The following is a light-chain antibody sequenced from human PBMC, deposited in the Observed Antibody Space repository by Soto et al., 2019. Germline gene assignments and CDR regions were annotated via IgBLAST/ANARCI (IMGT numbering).Light chain of an antibody. V-gene: IGKV3-15*01. J-gene: IGKJ4*01. CDR1: QSVSSN. Sequence: EIVMTQSPATLSVSPGERATLSCRASQSVSSNLAWYQQKPGQAPRLFIYGASTRATGIPARFSGSGSGTEFTLTISSLQSEDFALYYCQQYNNWPLTFGGGTKVEIK. CDR2: GAS. CDR3: QQYNNWPLT.